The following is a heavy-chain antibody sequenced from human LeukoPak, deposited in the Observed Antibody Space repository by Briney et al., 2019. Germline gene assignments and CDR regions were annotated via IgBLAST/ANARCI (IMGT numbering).Heavy chain of an antibody. Sequence: PGGSLRLSCAASGFTFSSYAMHWVRQAPGKGLEWVTVISYDGSDKFYADSVKGRFTISRDNSKDTLYLQMNSLRVEDTAVYYCATSRRQGFDPWGLGTLVTVSS. V-gene: IGHV3-30*04. CDR3: ATSRRQGFDP. CDR1: GFTFSSYA. CDR2: ISYDGSDK. J-gene: IGHJ5*02.